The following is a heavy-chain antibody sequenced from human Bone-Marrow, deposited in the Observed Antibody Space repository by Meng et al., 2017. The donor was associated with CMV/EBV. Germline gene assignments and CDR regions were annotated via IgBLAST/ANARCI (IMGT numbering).Heavy chain of an antibody. V-gene: IGHV3-30*03. J-gene: IGHJ6*01. CDR2: ISYDGSNK. D-gene: IGHD3-9*01. CDR1: GFTFSSSW. CDR3: AREERYYDILTGYYFGGRYYYYGMDV. Sequence: GESLKISCAASGFTFSSSWMHWVCQAPGKGLEWVAVISYDGSNKYYADSVKGRFTISRDNSKNTLYLQMNSLRAEDTAVYYFAREERYYDILTGYYFGGRYYYYGMDVWGQGTTVTVSS.